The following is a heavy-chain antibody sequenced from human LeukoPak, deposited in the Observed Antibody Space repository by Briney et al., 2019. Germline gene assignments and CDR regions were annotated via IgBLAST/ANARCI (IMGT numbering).Heavy chain of an antibody. D-gene: IGHD1/OR15-1a*01. CDR1: GYSFTSYW. CDR2: IGPRDSYA. J-gene: IGHJ5*02. Sequence: GASLKISCKGSGYSFTSYWINWVRPLPGKGLEWMGKIGPRDSYATCSPSFQGHVTISADKSINTAYLHWSSLKASDTAIYFCATNNGLHPWGQGTPVTVSP. V-gene: IGHV5-10-1*01. CDR3: ATNNGLHP.